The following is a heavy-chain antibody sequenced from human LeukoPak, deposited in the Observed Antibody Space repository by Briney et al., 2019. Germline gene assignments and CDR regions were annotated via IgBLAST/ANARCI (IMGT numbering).Heavy chain of an antibody. CDR1: GFTFSSYA. J-gene: IGHJ5*02. V-gene: IGHV3-23*01. CDR3: SRDRSRGYSFT. D-gene: IGHD5-12*01. Sequence: PGGSLRLSCAASGFTFSSYAMSWVRQAPGKGLEWVSAISGSGGSTYYADSVKGRFTISRDNSKNTLYLQMNSLRADDTAMYYCSRDRSRGYSFTWGQGTLVTVS. CDR2: ISGSGGST.